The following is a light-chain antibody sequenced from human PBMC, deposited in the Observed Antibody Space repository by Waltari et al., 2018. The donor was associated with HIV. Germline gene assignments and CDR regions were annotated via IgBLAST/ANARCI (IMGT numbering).Light chain of an antibody. Sequence: QVVLTHSPSASASLGASVKLTCTLSSGHTGSAIAWHQPQPEKGPRLLMRVNSDGSHIKGAGIPDRFSGSGSGAERSLTISSLQSDDEADYYCQTWRTGLHVVFGGGTKLTVL. J-gene: IGLJ3*02. CDR3: QTWRTGLHVV. V-gene: IGLV4-69*01. CDR1: SGHTGSA. CDR2: VNSDGSH.